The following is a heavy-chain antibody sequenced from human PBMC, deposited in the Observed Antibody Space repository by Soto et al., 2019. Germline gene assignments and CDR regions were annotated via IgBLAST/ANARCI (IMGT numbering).Heavy chain of an antibody. Sequence: SLNLYCKTSGYTITGYHIHWVRKDPRQLLEWVGWINPNSGGTNYAQKFQGRVTMTRDTSISTAYMELSRLRSDDTAVYYCARDLGAAPLAARPISYYYYVMDFLGHGTTVT. CDR1: GYTITGYH. CDR3: ARDLGAAPLAARPISYYYYVMDF. D-gene: IGHD6-6*01. CDR2: INPNSGGT. J-gene: IGHJ6*02. V-gene: IGHV1-2*02.